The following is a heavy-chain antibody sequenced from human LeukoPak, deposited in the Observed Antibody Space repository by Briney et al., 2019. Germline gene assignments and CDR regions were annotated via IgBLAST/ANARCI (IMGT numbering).Heavy chain of an antibody. CDR2: VSVSVSNT. J-gene: IGHJ4*02. V-gene: IGHV3-23*01. Sequence: SGGSLRVSCAAPGCTFSSYAMSWVRQAPGKGLEWVSAVSVSVSNTYYADSVKGRFTISRDNSKKTRYLQMNSLRAEDTAVYYCARSVSCSNTNCSGFDYWGQGTPVTVSS. CDR1: GCTFSSYA. D-gene: IGHD2-2*01. CDR3: ARSVSCSNTNCSGFDY.